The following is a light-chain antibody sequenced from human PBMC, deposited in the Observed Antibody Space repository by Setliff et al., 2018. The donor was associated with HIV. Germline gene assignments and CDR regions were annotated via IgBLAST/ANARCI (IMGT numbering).Light chain of an antibody. CDR1: SSDVGSYDF. CDR2: DVS. CDR3: ASYRPNDLGV. J-gene: IGLJ1*01. Sequence: QSALIQPASVSVSPGQSVTVSCTGTSSDVGSYDFVSWYQQLPGKAPKLLIYDVSDRPSGVSHRFSGSKSGNTASLTISGLQSEDEADYYCASYRPNDLGVFGTGTKVTVL. V-gene: IGLV2-14*03.